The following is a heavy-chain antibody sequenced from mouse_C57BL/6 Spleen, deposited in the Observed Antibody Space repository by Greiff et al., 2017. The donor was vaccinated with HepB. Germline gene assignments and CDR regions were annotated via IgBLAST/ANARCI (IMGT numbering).Heavy chain of an antibody. CDR3: ATNYYGSSYEEKFDY. D-gene: IGHD1-1*01. Sequence: VQLVESGAELVKPGASVKISCKASGYAFSSYWMNWVKQRPGKGLEWIGQIYPGDGDTNYNGKFKGKATLTADKSSSTAYMQLSSLTSEDSAVYFCATNYYGSSYEEKFDYWGQGTTLTVSS. CDR1: GYAFSSYW. V-gene: IGHV1-80*01. CDR2: IYPGDGDT. J-gene: IGHJ2*01.